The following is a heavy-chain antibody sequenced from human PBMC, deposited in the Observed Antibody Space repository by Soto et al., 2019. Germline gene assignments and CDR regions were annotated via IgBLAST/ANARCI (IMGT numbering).Heavy chain of an antibody. CDR1: GGTFSSYA. J-gene: IGHJ6*02. CDR2: IIPIFGTA. Sequence: SVKVSCKASGGTFSSYAISWVRQAPGQGLEWMGGIIPIFGTANYAQKFQGRVTITADESTSTAYMELSSLRSEDTAVYYCASFDSPPTSRSGYYGSYYYYYGMDVWGQGTTVTVSS. D-gene: IGHD3-3*01. CDR3: ASFDSPPTSRSGYYGSYYYYYGMDV. V-gene: IGHV1-69*13.